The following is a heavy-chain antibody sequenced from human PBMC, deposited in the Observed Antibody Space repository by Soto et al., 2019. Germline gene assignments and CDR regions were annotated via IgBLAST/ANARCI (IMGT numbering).Heavy chain of an antibody. CDR3: ARAGPVGYCSGGSCYTS. D-gene: IGHD2-15*01. V-gene: IGHV4-4*02. J-gene: IGHJ5*02. CDR2: IYHSGST. Sequence: SETLSLTCAVSSGSISSSNWWSWVRQPPGKGLEWIGEIYHSGSTNYNPSLKSRVTISVDKSKNQFSLKLSSVTAADTAVYYCARAGPVGYCSGGSCYTSWGQGTLVTVSS. CDR1: SGSISSSNW.